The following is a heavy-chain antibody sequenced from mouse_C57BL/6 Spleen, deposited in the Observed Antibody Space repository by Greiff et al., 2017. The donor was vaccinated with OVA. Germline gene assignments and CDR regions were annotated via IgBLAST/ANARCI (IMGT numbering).Heavy chain of an antibody. V-gene: IGHV1-59*01. Sequence: QVQLQQSGAELVRPGTSVKLSCKASGYTFTSYWMHWVKQRPGQGLEWIGVIDPSDSYTNYNQKFKGKATLTVDTSSSTAYMQLSSLTSEDSAVYYCARRDDYWGQGTTLTVSS. CDR2: IDPSDSYT. CDR1: GYTFTSYW. CDR3: ARRDDY. J-gene: IGHJ2*01.